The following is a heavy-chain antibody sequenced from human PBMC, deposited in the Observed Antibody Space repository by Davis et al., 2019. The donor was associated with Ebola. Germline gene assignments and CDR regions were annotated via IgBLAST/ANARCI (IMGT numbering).Heavy chain of an antibody. CDR3: ARGPSTGNSFTY. Sequence: GESLKISCAASGFTFSSHTMAWVRQAPGKGLEYVSYISSGSGTIYYADSVRGRFTISRDNAKNSMYLQMNSLRDDDTAVYYCARGPSTGNSFTYWGQGTLVTVSS. D-gene: IGHD6-13*01. CDR1: GFTFSSHT. V-gene: IGHV3-48*02. CDR2: ISSGSGTI. J-gene: IGHJ4*02.